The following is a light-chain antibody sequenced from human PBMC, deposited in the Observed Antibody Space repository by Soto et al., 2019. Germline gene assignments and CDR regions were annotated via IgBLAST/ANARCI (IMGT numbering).Light chain of an antibody. V-gene: IGLV2-23*01. Sequence: QSALTQPASVSGSPGQSITISCTGTSSDIGSYNLVSWYQQYPGKAPKLMIYEGSQRPSGVSNRFSGSKSGNTASLTISGLQAEEEADYHCCSYAGSFYVFGTGTKLTVL. J-gene: IGLJ1*01. CDR1: SSDIGSYNL. CDR2: EGS. CDR3: CSYAGSFYV.